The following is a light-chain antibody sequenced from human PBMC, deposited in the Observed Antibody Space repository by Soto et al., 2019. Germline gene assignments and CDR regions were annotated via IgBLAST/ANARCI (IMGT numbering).Light chain of an antibody. V-gene: IGKV2-28*01. CDR1: HVLLHSNGYNY. CDR2: VGS. J-gene: IGKJ5*01. CDR3: QQSLRSPGT. Sequence: LIRSPRLLSLATAGGPTSSSCTTQHVLLHSNGYNYLDWYQQKPGQAPRLLIYVGSSRATGIPDRFSGSGSGTDFTLTISRLEAEDVGVYYCQQSLRSPGTFGQGTRLEIK.